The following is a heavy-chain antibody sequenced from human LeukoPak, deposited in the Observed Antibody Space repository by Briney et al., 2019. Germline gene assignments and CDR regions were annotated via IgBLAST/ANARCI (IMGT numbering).Heavy chain of an antibody. J-gene: IGHJ4*02. CDR1: GGSFSGYY. V-gene: IGHV4-34*01. D-gene: IGHD3-10*01. Sequence: PSETLSLTCAVYGGSFSGYYWSWIRQPPGKGLEWIGEINHSGSTNYNPSLKSRVTISVDTSKNQFSLKLSSVTAADTAVYYCARENGRGVISPYFDYWGQGILVTVSS. CDR2: INHSGST. CDR3: ARENGRGVISPYFDY.